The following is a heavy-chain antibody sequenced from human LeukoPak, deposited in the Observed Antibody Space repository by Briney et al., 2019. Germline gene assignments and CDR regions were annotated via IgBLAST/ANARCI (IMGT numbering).Heavy chain of an antibody. J-gene: IGHJ4*02. Sequence: KTGGSLRLSCAASGFTLSTYSMNWVRQAPGKGLEWVSSINSGSSYINYADSVRGRFTISRDNAKNSLYLQMNSLRAEDTAVYYWARTYNYDNSAVFGHWGQGALLTVSS. V-gene: IGHV3-21*01. CDR1: GFTLSTYS. CDR3: ARTYNYDNSAVFGH. CDR2: INSGSSYI. D-gene: IGHD3-22*01.